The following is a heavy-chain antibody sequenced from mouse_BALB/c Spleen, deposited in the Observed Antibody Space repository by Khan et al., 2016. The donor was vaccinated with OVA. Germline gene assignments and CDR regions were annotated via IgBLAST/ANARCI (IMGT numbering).Heavy chain of an antibody. CDR1: GISITTGHSS. CDR3: ARDDSLLRYVDY. Sequence: DVQLQESGPGLVKPSQTVSLTCTVTGISITTGHSSWSWIRQFQGNKLEWIGYIYYSGTITYHTSLTSRTTIPRANSKNQLFLEMNSLTAEDTSTYYCARDDSLLRYVDYGGKGTTLTVSS. CDR2: IYYSGTI. D-gene: IGHD1-1*01. V-gene: IGHV3-5*02. J-gene: IGHJ2*01.